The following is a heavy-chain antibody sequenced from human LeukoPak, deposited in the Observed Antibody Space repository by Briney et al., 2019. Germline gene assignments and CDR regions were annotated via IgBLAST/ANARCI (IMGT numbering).Heavy chain of an antibody. Sequence: SETLSLTRTVSGGSISSYYWSWIRQPPGKGLEWIGYIYYSGSTNYNPSLKSRVTISVDTSKNQFSLKLSSVTAADTAVYYCARGYCSSTSCYKRWAFDIWGQGTMVTVSS. D-gene: IGHD2-2*02. V-gene: IGHV4-59*08. CDR2: IYYSGST. J-gene: IGHJ3*02. CDR1: GGSISSYY. CDR3: ARGYCSSTSCYKRWAFDI.